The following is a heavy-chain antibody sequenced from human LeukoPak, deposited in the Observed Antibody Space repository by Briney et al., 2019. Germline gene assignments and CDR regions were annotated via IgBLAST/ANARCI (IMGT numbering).Heavy chain of an antibody. CDR2: IYYSGST. CDR3: ARTTEAHSWRTRYYDYYMDV. Sequence: SQTLSLTCTVSGGSISSGSYYWSWIRQPPGKGLEWIGYIYYSGSTNYNPSLKSRLTISVDTSKNQFSLKLSSVTAADTAVYYCARTTEAHSWRTRYYDYYMDVWGKGTTVAVSS. D-gene: IGHD6-13*01. V-gene: IGHV4-61*01. J-gene: IGHJ6*03. CDR1: GGSISSGSYY.